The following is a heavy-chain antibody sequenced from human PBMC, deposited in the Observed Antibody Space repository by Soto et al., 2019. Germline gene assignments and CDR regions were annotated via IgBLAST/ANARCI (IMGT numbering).Heavy chain of an antibody. CDR2: ISRSDDST. CDR3: ATMSSSSTFDY. CDR1: GFTFSRYA. Sequence: EVQLLESGGGLVQPGESLRLSCAASGFTFSRYAMSWVRQAPGKGLAWVSVISRSDDSTYYADSVKGRFTISRDNSKNTRDLQMNSLRAEDTAVYYCATMSSSSTFDYWGQGNLVTVSS. V-gene: IGHV3-23*01. J-gene: IGHJ4*02. D-gene: IGHD6-6*01.